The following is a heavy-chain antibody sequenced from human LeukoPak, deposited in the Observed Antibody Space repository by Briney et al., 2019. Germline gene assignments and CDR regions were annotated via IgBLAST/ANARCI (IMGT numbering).Heavy chain of an antibody. J-gene: IGHJ4*02. D-gene: IGHD3-10*01. CDR1: GFTFSSYA. CDR3: AKYYYGSGSYYKDYFDY. Sequence: PGGSLRLSCAASGFTFSSYAMSWVRQAPGKGLEWVSAISGSGGSTYYADSVKGRFTISRDNSKNTLYLQVNSLRAEDTAVYYCAKYYYGSGSYYKDYFDYWGQGTLVTVSS. V-gene: IGHV3-23*01. CDR2: ISGSGGST.